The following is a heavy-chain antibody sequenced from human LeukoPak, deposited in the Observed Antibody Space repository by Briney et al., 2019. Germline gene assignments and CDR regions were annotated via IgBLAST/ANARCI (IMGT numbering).Heavy chain of an antibody. V-gene: IGHV1-69*05. CDR1: GGTSSSYA. CDR2: IIPIFGTA. Sequence: SVKVSCKASGGTSSSYAISWVRQAPGQGLEWMGRIIPIFGTANYAQKFQGRVTITTDESTSTAYMELSSLRSEDTAVYYCAREDIVVVVAASHFDYWGQGTLVTVSS. J-gene: IGHJ4*02. CDR3: AREDIVVVVAASHFDY. D-gene: IGHD2-15*01.